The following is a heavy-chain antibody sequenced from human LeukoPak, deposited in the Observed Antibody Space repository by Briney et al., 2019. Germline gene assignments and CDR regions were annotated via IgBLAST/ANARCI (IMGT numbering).Heavy chain of an antibody. V-gene: IGHV4-39*02. CDR2: IYYSGST. J-gene: IGHJ6*02. CDR1: GGSISSSSYY. D-gene: IGHD3-9*01. CDR3: ARENYDILTGYYWYYYGMDV. Sequence: SETLSLTCTVSGGSISSSSYYWGWIRQPPGKGLEWIGSIYYSGSTYYNPSLKSRVAISVDTSKNQFSLKLSSVTAADTAVYYCARENYDILTGYYWYYYGMDVWGLGTTVTVSS.